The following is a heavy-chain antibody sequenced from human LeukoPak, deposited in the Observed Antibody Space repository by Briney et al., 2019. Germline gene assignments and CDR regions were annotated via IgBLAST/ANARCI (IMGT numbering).Heavy chain of an antibody. CDR1: GFTFSNAW. CDR2: IKSKTDGGTT. Sequence: PGGSLRLSCAASGFTFSNAWMSWVRQAPGKGLEWVGRIKSKTDGGTTDYAAPVKGRFTISRDDSKNTLYLQMNSLKTEDTAVYYCTICITKTLSDYWGQGTLVTVSS. V-gene: IGHV3-15*01. D-gene: IGHD3-10*01. J-gene: IGHJ4*02. CDR3: TICITKTLSDY.